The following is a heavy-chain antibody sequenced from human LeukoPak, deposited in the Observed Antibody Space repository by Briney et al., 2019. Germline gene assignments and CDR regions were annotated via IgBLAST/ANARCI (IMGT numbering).Heavy chain of an antibody. D-gene: IGHD4-17*01. V-gene: IGHV3-30-3*01. CDR2: ISYDGSNK. J-gene: IGHJ3*02. Sequence: GRSLRLSCAASGFTFSSYAMHWVRQAPGKGLEWVAVISYDGSNKYYADSVKGRFTISRDNSKNTLYLQMNSLRAEDTAVYYCARDLPPYGDYGAFDIWGQGTIVTVSS. CDR3: ARDLPPYGDYGAFDI. CDR1: GFTFSSYA.